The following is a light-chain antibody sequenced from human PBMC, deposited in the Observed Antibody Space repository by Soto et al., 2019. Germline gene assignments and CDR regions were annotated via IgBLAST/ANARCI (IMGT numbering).Light chain of an antibody. CDR2: GAS. CDR3: QQYGSAPFT. Sequence: EIVLTQSPGTMSVSPGERVTLSCRASQSVSSNFLAWHQQKPGQAPRLLIYGASSRAGGIPDRFRGSGSGTDFTLTIYRLEPEDFAVYSCQQYGSAPFTFGPGTKVDVK. CDR1: QSVSSNF. V-gene: IGKV3-20*01. J-gene: IGKJ3*01.